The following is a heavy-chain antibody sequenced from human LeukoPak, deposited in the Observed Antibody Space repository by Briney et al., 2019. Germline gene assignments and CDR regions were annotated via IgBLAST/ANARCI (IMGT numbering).Heavy chain of an antibody. D-gene: IGHD6-19*01. CDR1: GGSISTYY. CDR3: ARGVQQWPYYYDY. CDR2: IYHSGNT. J-gene: IGHJ4*02. V-gene: IGHV4-59*13. Sequence: SETLSLTCTVSGGSISTYYWNCIRQPPGKGLEWIGSIYHSGNTNYNPSLRRPVTISVDTSKNQFSLTLSSVTAADTAVYYCARGVQQWPYYYDYWGQGTLVTVSS.